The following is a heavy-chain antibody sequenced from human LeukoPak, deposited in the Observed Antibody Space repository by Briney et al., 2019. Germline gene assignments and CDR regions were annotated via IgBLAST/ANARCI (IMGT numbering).Heavy chain of an antibody. J-gene: IGHJ4*02. CDR1: GASISSYY. Sequence: PSETLSLTCTVSGASISSYYWSWIRQPPGKGLEYIGYIFYTGTTLYSPSLKTRVTMSVDTSENQFSLKLSSVTAADTAVYYCARHDVVPVIRRGFDFWGQGTLVTVSS. CDR3: ARHDVVPVIRRGFDF. CDR2: IFYTGTT. V-gene: IGHV4-59*08. D-gene: IGHD2-21*02.